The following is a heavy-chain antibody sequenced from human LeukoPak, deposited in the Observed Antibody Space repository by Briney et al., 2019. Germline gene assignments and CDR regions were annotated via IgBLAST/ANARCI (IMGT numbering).Heavy chain of an antibody. CDR2: INTNTGNP. CDR1: GYTFTSYA. Sequence: ASAKVSCKASGYTFTSYAMNWVRQAPGQGLEWMGWINTNTGNPTYAQGFTGRFVFSLDTSVSTAYLQISSLKAEDTAVYYCARVVILTGYFHDYYYYMDVWGKGTTVTVSS. D-gene: IGHD3-9*01. J-gene: IGHJ6*03. V-gene: IGHV7-4-1*02. CDR3: ARVVILTGYFHDYYYYMDV.